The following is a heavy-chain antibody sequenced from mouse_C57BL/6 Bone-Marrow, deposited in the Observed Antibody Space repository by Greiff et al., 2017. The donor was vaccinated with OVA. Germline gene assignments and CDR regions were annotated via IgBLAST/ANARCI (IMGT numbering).Heavy chain of an antibody. J-gene: IGHJ2*01. V-gene: IGHV1-50*01. CDR3: ARGLLD. CDR2: IDPSDSYT. Sequence: QVQLQQPGAELVKPGASVELSCKASGYTFTSYWMQWVKQRPGQGLEWIGEIDPSDSYTNYNQKFKGKATLTVDTSSSTAYMQLSSLTSEDSAVYYCARGLLDWGQGTTLTVSS. CDR1: GYTFTSYW. D-gene: IGHD2-10*01.